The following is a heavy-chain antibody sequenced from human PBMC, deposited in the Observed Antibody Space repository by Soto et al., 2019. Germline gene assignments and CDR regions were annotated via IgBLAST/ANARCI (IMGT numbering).Heavy chain of an antibody. CDR2: TYFMSKWYN. V-gene: IGHV6-1*01. CDR3: ARGRFNAFGI. D-gene: IGHD3-3*01. Sequence: SQTLSLTCAISGDSVSSNSVAWNWIRQSPSCGLEWLGRTYFMSKWYNYYGVTVNGRITINPDTSKIQFSLQLNSVTPEDTAVYYCARGRFNAFGIWGQGTMVTVSS. J-gene: IGHJ3*02. CDR1: GDSVSSNSVA.